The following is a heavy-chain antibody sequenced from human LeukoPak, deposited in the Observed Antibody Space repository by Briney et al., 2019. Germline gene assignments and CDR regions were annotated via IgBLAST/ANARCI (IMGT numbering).Heavy chain of an antibody. J-gene: IGHJ4*02. V-gene: IGHV4-31*01. CDR1: GGSINSGGYY. D-gene: IGHD6-13*01. Sequence: SETLSLTCTVSGGSINSGGYYWRCIRQHPGKGLEWIGYIYYSGSTYYNPSLRSLVAMSLDTSKNQFSLTLSSVAAADTAVYYCARGGGYSSSWSTPPFDYGGQGTLVTVSS. CDR2: IYYSGST. CDR3: ARGGGYSSSWSTPPFDY.